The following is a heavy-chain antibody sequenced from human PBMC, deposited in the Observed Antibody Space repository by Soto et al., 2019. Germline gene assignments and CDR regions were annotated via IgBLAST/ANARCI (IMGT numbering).Heavy chain of an antibody. D-gene: IGHD3-10*01. CDR1: GFTFSSYA. CDR2: ISGSGGST. V-gene: IGHV3-23*01. CDR3: AKDLAEYYYGSGSPHYGMDV. Sequence: GSLRLSCAASGFTFSSYAMSWVRQAPWKGLEWVSAISGSGGSTYYADSVKGRFTISRDNSKNTLYLQMNSLRAEDTAVYYCAKDLAEYYYGSGSPHYGMDVWGQGTTVTVSS. J-gene: IGHJ6*02.